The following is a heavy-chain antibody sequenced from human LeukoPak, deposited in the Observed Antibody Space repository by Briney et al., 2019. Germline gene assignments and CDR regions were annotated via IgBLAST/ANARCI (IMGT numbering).Heavy chain of an antibody. V-gene: IGHV3-23*01. CDR1: GFTFSSYA. D-gene: IGHD5-18*01. J-gene: IGHJ6*03. CDR3: AKDTAMVYYYYYMDV. CDR2: ISGSGGST. Sequence: PGGSLRLSCAASGFTFSSYAMSWVRHAPGKGLEWVSAISGSGGSTYYADSVKGRFTISRDNSKNTLYLQMNSLRAEDTAIYYCAKDTAMVYYYYYMDVWGKGTTVTVSS.